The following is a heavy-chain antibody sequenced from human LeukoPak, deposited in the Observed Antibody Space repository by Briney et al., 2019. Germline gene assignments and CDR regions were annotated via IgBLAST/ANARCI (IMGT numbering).Heavy chain of an antibody. CDR3: AKSSYSSPRVGYFDS. J-gene: IGHJ4*02. D-gene: IGHD6-19*01. Sequence: PGGSLRLSCAASGFSFSSYAMNWVRQAPGKGLEWVSVVSGSGGSIYYADSVKGRITVSRDNSKNTLFLKISSLRAEDTAVYYCAKSSYSSPRVGYFDSWGQGTLVTVSS. CDR1: GFSFSSYA. V-gene: IGHV3-23*01. CDR2: VSGSGGSI.